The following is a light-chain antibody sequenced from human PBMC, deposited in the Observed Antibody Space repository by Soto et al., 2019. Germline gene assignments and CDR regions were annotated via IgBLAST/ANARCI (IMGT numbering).Light chain of an antibody. CDR3: QKYVNSPQSPQT. CDR1: QSVNSAY. Sequence: EIVLTQSPGTLSLSPGERATLSCRPSQSVNSAYLAWYQQKPGQAPMLLIYGASSRATGIPDRFSGSGSGTDFTLTISRLEPEDFVVYYCQKYVNSPQSPQTFGQGTKVEIK. J-gene: IGKJ1*01. CDR2: GAS. V-gene: IGKV3-20*01.